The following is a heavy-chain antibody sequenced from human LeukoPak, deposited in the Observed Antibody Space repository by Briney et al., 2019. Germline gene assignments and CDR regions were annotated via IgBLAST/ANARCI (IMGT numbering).Heavy chain of an antibody. J-gene: IGHJ4*02. CDR1: GFTFSSYS. CDR2: ISSSSSTI. D-gene: IGHD3-9*01. V-gene: IGHV3-48*04. Sequence: GGSLRLSCAASGFTFSSYSMNWVRKAPGKGLELVSYISSSSSTIYYADSVKGRFTISRDNAKNSLYLQMTRMRGEDTAVYYCVRDQYGILTGDEYYFDYWGQGTLVTVSS. CDR3: VRDQYGILTGDEYYFDY.